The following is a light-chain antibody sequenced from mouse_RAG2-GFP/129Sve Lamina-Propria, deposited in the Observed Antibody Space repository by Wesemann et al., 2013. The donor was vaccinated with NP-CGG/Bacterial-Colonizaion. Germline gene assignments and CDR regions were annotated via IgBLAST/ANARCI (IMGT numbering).Light chain of an antibody. V-gene: IGKV8-30*01. CDR2: WAS. Sequence: DIVMSQSPSSLAVSVGEKVTMSCKSSQSLLYSSNQKNYLAWYQQKPGQSPKLLIYWASTRESGVPDRFTGSGSGTDFTLTISSVKAEDLAVYYCQRNHGSFLPLTFGAGTKLELK. J-gene: IGKJ5*01. CDR3: QRNHGSFLPLT. CDR1: QSLLYSSNQKNY.